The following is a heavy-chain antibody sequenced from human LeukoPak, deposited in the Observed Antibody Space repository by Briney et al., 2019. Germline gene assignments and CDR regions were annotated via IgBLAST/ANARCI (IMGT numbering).Heavy chain of an antibody. CDR1: GGSINNSSYY. Sequence: PSETLSLTCTVSGGSINNSSYYWGWIRQPPGKGLEWIGSIYYSGGTYYNPSPKSRVSLSIDTSKNHFSLKMNSVTAADTAVYYCARTHFDFWSGYGTVDYFDYWGQGTLVTVSS. D-gene: IGHD3-3*01. V-gene: IGHV4-39*01. CDR3: ARTHFDFWSGYGTVDYFDY. J-gene: IGHJ4*02. CDR2: IYYSGGT.